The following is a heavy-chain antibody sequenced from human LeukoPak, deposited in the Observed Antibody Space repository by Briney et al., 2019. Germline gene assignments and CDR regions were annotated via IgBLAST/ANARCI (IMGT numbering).Heavy chain of an antibody. D-gene: IGHD3-22*01. Sequence: PSETLSLTCSVSGGSFSGSYWSWIRQPPGKGLEWIGEINHSGTTNYNPSLKSRVTISVDTSENQFSLKLSSVTAADTAVYYCARVGGPSDYYDSSGYVYWGQGTLVTVSS. CDR1: GGSFSGSY. V-gene: IGHV4-34*01. J-gene: IGHJ4*02. CDR2: INHSGTT. CDR3: ARVGGPSDYYDSSGYVY.